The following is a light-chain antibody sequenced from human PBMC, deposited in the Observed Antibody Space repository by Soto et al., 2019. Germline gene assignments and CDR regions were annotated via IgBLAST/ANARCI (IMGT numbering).Light chain of an antibody. V-gene: IGLV2-11*01. CDR1: SSDVGGYNY. Sequence: QSVLTQPRSVSGSPAQSATISCTGTSSDVGGYNYVSWYQQHPGKAPKLMIYDVSKRPSGVPDRFSGSKSGNTASLTISGLQAEDEADYYCCSYAGSYTFYVFGTGTEVTVL. J-gene: IGLJ1*01. CDR2: DVS. CDR3: CSYAGSYTFYV.